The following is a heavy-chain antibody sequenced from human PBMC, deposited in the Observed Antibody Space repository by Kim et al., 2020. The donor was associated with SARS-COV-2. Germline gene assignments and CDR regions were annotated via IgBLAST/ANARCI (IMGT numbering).Heavy chain of an antibody. V-gene: IGHV4-34*01. CDR3: ARGRGAAAGRQTTRYNWFDP. Sequence: SETLSLTCAVYGGSFSGYYWSWIRQPPGKGLEWIGEINHSGSTNYNPSLKSRVTISVDTSKNQFSLKLSSVTAADTAVYYCARGRGAAAGRQTTRYNWFDPWGQGTLVTVSS. J-gene: IGHJ5*02. CDR1: GGSFSGYY. CDR2: INHSGST. D-gene: IGHD6-13*01.